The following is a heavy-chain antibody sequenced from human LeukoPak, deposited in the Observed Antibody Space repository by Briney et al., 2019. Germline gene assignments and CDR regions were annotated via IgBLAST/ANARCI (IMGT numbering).Heavy chain of an antibody. CDR3: PKDPLAGASAYSFDN. Sequence: PGGSLRLSCAASGHTFNSYGMDWVRQAPGKELEWVSFLRYDGRNQHYADSVGGRFTVSRDNPNNTLYLQMNSLRPEDTAVYYCPKDPLAGASAYSFDNWGQGTLVTVSS. J-gene: IGHJ4*02. V-gene: IGHV3-30*02. CDR1: GHTFNSYG. CDR2: LRYDGRNQ. D-gene: IGHD6-19*01.